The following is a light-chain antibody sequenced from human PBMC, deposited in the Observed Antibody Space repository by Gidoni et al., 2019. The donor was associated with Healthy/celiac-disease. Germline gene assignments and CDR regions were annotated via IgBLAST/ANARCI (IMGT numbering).Light chain of an antibody. Sequence: QSALTQPRSVSGSPGQSVTISCTGTSSDVGGYHYVSWYHQHPGKAPKLMLYDVSKRPSGVPDRFSGSKSGNTASLTISGLQAEDEADYYCCSYAGSSYVFGTGTKVTVL. CDR2: DVS. CDR1: SSDVGGYHY. CDR3: CSYAGSSYV. V-gene: IGLV2-11*01. J-gene: IGLJ1*01.